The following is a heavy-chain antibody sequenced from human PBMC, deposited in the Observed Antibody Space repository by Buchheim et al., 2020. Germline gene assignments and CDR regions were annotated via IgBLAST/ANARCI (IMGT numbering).Heavy chain of an antibody. Sequence: QVQLVESGGGVVQPGRSLRLSCAASGFTFSSYGMHWVRQAPGKGLEWVAVISYDGSNKYYADSVKGRFTISRDNSKNTLYLQMNSLRAEDTAVYYCAKSRSVSWTRGAFDIWGQGT. CDR2: ISYDGSNK. CDR3: AKSRSVSWTRGAFDI. CDR1: GFTFSSYG. D-gene: IGHD2-15*01. J-gene: IGHJ3*02. V-gene: IGHV3-30*18.